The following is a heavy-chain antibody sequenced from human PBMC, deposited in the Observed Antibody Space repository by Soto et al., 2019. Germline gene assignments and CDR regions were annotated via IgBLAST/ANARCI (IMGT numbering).Heavy chain of an antibody. CDR1: GGTFSSYT. D-gene: IGHD3-3*01. CDR2: IIPILGIA. CDR3: AVGVDTHEGDFDI. Sequence: QVQLVQSGAEVKKPGSSVKVSCKASGGTFSSYTISWVRQSPGQGLEWMGRIIPILGIANYAQKFQGRVTITAEKSTSTAYMELSSLRSDDTAVYYCAVGVDTHEGDFDIWGQGTMVTVSS. V-gene: IGHV1-69*02. J-gene: IGHJ3*02.